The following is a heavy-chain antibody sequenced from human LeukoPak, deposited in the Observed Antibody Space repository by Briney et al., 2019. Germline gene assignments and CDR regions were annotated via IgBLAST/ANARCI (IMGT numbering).Heavy chain of an antibody. CDR2: ISWNSGSI. D-gene: IGHD1-26*01. J-gene: IGHJ3*02. CDR1: GFTFDDYA. CDR3: AKGATIVGATRGAFDI. V-gene: IGHV3-9*01. Sequence: GRSLRLSCAASGFTFDDYAMHWVRQAPGKGLEWVSGISWNSGSIGYADSVKSRFTISRDNAKNSLYLQMNSLRAEDTALYYCAKGATIVGATRGAFDIWGQGTMVTVSS.